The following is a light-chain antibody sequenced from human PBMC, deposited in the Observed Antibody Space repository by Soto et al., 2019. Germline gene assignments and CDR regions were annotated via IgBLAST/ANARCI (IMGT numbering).Light chain of an antibody. CDR2: SNN. J-gene: IGLJ7*01. CDR3: AAWDDSLNGSV. V-gene: IGLV1-44*01. Sequence: VVTQPPSASGTPGQRVTISCSGSSSNIGSNTVNWYQQLPGTAPKLLIYSNNQRPSGVPDRFSGSKSGTSASLAISGLQSEDEADYYCAAWDDSLNGSVFGGGTQLTVL. CDR1: SSNIGSNT.